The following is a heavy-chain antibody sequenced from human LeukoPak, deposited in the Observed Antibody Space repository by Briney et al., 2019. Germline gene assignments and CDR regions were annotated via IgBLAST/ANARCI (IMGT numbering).Heavy chain of an antibody. CDR1: GFTFSTYW. CDR2: INTDGRNT. Sequence: GGSLILSCAASGFTFSTYWMHWVRQAPGKGLVWVSRINTDGRNTGYADSVKGRFTISRDNAKNTLYLQMTILTAEDTAVYYCARVGKSGSYYYFDYWGQGTLVTVSS. J-gene: IGHJ4*02. D-gene: IGHD1-26*01. V-gene: IGHV3-74*01. CDR3: ARVGKSGSYYYFDY.